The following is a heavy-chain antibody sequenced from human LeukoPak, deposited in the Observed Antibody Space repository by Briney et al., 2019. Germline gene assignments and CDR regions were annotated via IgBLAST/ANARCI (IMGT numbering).Heavy chain of an antibody. CDR3: ARVGYSLRR. V-gene: IGHV4-34*01. D-gene: IGHD5-18*01. CDR2: INHSGST. J-gene: IGHJ4*02. Sequence: PSETLSLTCAVYGGSFSGYYWSWIRQPPGKGLEWIGEINHSGSTNYNPSLKSRVIISVDTSKNQFSLKLSSVTAADTAVYYCARVGYSLRRWGQGTLVTVSS. CDR1: GGSFSGYY.